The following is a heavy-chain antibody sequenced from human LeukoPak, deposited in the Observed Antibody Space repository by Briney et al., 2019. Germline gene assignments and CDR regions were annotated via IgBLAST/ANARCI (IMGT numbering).Heavy chain of an antibody. V-gene: IGHV4-59*01. J-gene: IGHJ4*02. CDR2: IYYSGST. Sequence: SETLSLTCTVSGGSISSYYWSWIRQPPGKGLEWIGYIYYSGSTNYNPSLKSRVTISVDTSKNLFSLKLSSVTAADTAVYYCARSGYSYGKFDYWGQGTLVTVSS. D-gene: IGHD5-18*01. CDR3: ARSGYSYGKFDY. CDR1: GGSISSYY.